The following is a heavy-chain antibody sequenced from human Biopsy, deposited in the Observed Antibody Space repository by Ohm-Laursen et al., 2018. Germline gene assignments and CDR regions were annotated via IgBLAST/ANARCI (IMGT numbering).Heavy chain of an antibody. Sequence: SVKVSCKAPGGTFSDYAISWVRQAPGQGLEWMGGVTPIFGTSNHALKFQGRVTMTTDMSTSTAYMELRGLKSDDTAVYYCARVFGGAYYSYAFDIWGQGTLVIVSS. CDR1: GGTFSDYA. J-gene: IGHJ3*02. V-gene: IGHV1-69*05. D-gene: IGHD1-26*01. CDR3: ARVFGGAYYSYAFDI. CDR2: VTPIFGTS.